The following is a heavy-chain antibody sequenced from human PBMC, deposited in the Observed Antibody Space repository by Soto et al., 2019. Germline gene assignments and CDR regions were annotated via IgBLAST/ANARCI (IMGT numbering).Heavy chain of an antibody. D-gene: IGHD3-16*01. Sequence: SVKVSCKASGGTFSTYTISWVRQAPGQGLEWMGRIIPILNTANYAQKFQGRVTIAADKSTSTAYMELRSLRSDDTAVYYCARSDGDYVWWFDPWGQGTLVTVSS. CDR3: ARSDGDYVWWFDP. V-gene: IGHV1-69*08. J-gene: IGHJ5*02. CDR2: IIPILNTA. CDR1: GGTFSTYT.